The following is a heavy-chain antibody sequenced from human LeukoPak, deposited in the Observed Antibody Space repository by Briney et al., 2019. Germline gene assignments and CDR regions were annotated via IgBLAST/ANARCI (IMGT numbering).Heavy chain of an antibody. CDR2: IYYNGDT. J-gene: IGHJ5*02. CDR3: ARGLGYYYGSGSLNWFDP. CDR1: GGSVSNSLYY. D-gene: IGHD3-10*01. Sequence: SETLSLTCTVSGGSVSNSLYYWSWIRQPPGKGLEWIGYIYYNGDTNYNPSLKSRVIISIDTSSNQFSLRLNSMTAADTAVYYCARGLGYYYGSGSLNWFDPWGQGTLVTVSS. V-gene: IGHV4-61*01.